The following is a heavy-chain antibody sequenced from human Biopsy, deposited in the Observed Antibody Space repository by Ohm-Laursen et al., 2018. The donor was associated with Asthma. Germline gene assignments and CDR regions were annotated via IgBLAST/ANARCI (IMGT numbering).Heavy chain of an antibody. J-gene: IGHJ4*02. CDR1: GGSISSGGYS. D-gene: IGHD5-24*01. CDR2: IYHSGST. Sequence: SQTLSLTCPVSGGSISSGGYSWSWIRQPPGKGLEWTGYIYHSGSTYYNPSLKSRVTISVDRSKNQFSLKLSSVTAADTAVYYCARVKDGYNFDYWGQETLVTVSS. CDR3: ARVKDGYNFDY. V-gene: IGHV4-30-2*01.